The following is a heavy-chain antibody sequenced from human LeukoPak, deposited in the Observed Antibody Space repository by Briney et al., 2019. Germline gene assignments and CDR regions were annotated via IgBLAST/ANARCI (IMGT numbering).Heavy chain of an antibody. D-gene: IGHD3-9*01. CDR1: GGSISSYY. V-gene: IGHV4-59*08. CDR3: ARGPSSYDILD. J-gene: IGHJ1*01. Sequence: SETLSLTCTVSGGSISSYYWSWIRQPPGKGLEWIGYIYYSGSTNYNPSLKSRVTISVDTSKNQFSLKLSSVTAADTAVYYCARGPSSYDILDWGQGTLVTVSS. CDR2: IYYSGST.